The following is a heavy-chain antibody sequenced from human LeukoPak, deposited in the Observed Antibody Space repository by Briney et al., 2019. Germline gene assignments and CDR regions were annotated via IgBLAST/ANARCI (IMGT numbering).Heavy chain of an antibody. CDR1: GYTFTVYY. Sequence: ASVKVSCKASGYTFTVYYMHWVRQAPGQGREWMGWINPNSGGTNYAQKFQGRVTMTRDTSISTAYMELSRLRSDDTAVYYCARELAAAVSFDYWGQGTLVTVSS. D-gene: IGHD6-13*01. J-gene: IGHJ4*02. CDR2: INPNSGGT. CDR3: ARELAAAVSFDY. V-gene: IGHV1-2*02.